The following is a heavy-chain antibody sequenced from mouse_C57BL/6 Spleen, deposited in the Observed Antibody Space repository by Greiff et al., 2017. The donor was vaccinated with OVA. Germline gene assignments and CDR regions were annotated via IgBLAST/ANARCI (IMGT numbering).Heavy chain of an antibody. Sequence: QVQLQQPGAELVRPGSSVKLSCKASGYTFTSYWMHWVKQRPIQGLEWIGNIDPSDSETHYNQKFKDKATLTVDKSSSTAYMQLSSLTSEDSAVYYCARGTAQATFDYWGQGTTLTVSS. CDR1: GYTFTSYW. J-gene: IGHJ2*01. V-gene: IGHV1-52*01. CDR3: ARGTAQATFDY. D-gene: IGHD3-2*02. CDR2: IDPSDSET.